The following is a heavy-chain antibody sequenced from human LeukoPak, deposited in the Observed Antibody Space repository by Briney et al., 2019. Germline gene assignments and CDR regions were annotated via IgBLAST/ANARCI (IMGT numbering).Heavy chain of an antibody. CDR3: AKDSRGYQDYFDY. CDR2: ISGSGGST. J-gene: IGHJ4*02. V-gene: IGHV3-23*01. D-gene: IGHD3-22*01. CDR1: GFTFSSYG. Sequence: GGSLRLSCAASGFTFSSYGMSWVRQAPGKGLEWVSVISGSGGSTYYAASVKGRFTISRDNSKNTLYLQMNSLRAEDTAVYYCAKDSRGYQDYFDYWGQGALVTVSS.